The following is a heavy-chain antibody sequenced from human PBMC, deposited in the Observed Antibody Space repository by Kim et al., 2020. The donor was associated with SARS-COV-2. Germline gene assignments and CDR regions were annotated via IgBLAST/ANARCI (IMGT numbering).Heavy chain of an antibody. CDR3: ASNITMVGREYYVMDV. D-gene: IGHD3-10*01. J-gene: IGHJ6*02. V-gene: IGHV3-48*04. CDR2: ISSSSRTI. Sequence: GGSLRLSCAASGFTFSTYSMNWVRQAPGKGLEWISYISSSSRTIYYAESVRGRFTISRDNAKNSLYLQMNSLRAEDTAVYYCASNITMVGREYYVMDVWGQGTTVTVSS. CDR1: GFTFSTYS.